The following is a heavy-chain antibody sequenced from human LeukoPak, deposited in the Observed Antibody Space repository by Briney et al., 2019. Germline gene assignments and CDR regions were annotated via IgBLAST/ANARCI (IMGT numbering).Heavy chain of an antibody. CDR2: ISTRDTYP. V-gene: IGHV3-21*01. J-gene: IGHJ5*02. CDR1: GFTFSSYA. CDR3: ARGGHSSVILVASDWFDP. D-gene: IGHD3-22*01. Sequence: PGGSLRLFCAASGFTFSSYAMSWVRQAPGKGLQWVSSISTRDTYPNYADSVKGRFTISRDNAKNTLYLQMNSLRVEDTAVYYCARGGHSSVILVASDWFDPWGQGTLVTVSS.